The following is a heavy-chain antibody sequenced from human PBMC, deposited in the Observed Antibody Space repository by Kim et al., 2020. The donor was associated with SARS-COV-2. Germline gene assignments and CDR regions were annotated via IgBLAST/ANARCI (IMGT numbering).Heavy chain of an antibody. J-gene: IGHJ4*02. D-gene: IGHD5-18*01. V-gene: IGHV3-30*04. CDR3: ARVRGGGYSYGEFDY. CDR2: ISYDGSNK. CDR1: GFTFSSYA. Sequence: GGSLRLSCAASGFTFSSYAMHWVRQAPGKGLEWVAVISYDGSNKYYADSVRGRFTISRDNSKNTLYLQMNSLRAEDTAEYYCARVRGGGYSYGEFDYWGQGTLVTVSS.